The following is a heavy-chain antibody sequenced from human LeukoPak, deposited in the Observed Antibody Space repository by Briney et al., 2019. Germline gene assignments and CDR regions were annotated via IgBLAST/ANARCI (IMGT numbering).Heavy chain of an antibody. V-gene: IGHV3-7*01. CDR3: ARVIYGDYFDY. CDR2: IKQDGSEK. D-gene: IGHD4-17*01. CDR1: GFTFSSYW. J-gene: IGHJ4*02. Sequence: GGSLRLSCAASGFTFSSYWMSWVRQAPGKGLEWVANIKQDGSEKYYVDSVKGRFTISRDNAKNSLYLQMNSLRAEDAAVYYCARVIYGDYFDYWGQGTLVTVSS.